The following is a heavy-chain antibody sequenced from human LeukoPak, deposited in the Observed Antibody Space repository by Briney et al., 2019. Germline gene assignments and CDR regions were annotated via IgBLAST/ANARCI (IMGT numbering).Heavy chain of an antibody. CDR3: ARTPRTNSGYVPDYFDY. CDR2: ISGSGGST. Sequence: GGSLRLSCAASGFTFSSYAMSWVRQAPGKGLEWVSGISGSGGSTYYADSVKGRFTISRDNSKNTLYLQMNSLRAEDTAVYYCARTPRTNSGYVPDYFDYWGQGTLVTVSS. J-gene: IGHJ4*02. V-gene: IGHV3-23*01. CDR1: GFTFSSYA. D-gene: IGHD5-12*01.